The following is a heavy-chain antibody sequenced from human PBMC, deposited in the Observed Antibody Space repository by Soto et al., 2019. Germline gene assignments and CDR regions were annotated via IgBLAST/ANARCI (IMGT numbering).Heavy chain of an antibody. CDR1: GGTFSSYA. D-gene: IGHD6-13*01. CDR2: IIHIFGTA. CDR3: ARDGNPGSSSWYWEGYWFEP. V-gene: IGHV1-69*12. Sequence: QVQLVQSGAEVKKPGSSVKVSCKASGGTFSSYAISWVRQAPGQGLEWMGGIIHIFGTANYAQKFQGRVTVTAEESTSTGYMELSSMRSEDTALYYSARDGNPGSSSWYWEGYWFEPWGQGTLVTVSS. J-gene: IGHJ5*02.